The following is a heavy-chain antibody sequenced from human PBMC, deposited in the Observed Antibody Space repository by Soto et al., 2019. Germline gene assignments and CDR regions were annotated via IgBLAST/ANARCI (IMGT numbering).Heavy chain of an antibody. V-gene: IGHV1-2*04. J-gene: IGHJ6*02. Sequence: GASVKVSCKASGYTFTGYYMHWVRQAPGQGLEWMGWINPNSGGTNYAQKFQGWVTMTRDTSISTAYMELSRLRSDDTAVYYCARARIAVAGSNLYYYYGMDVWGQGTTVTVSS. CDR1: GYTFTGYY. CDR2: INPNSGGT. D-gene: IGHD6-19*01. CDR3: ARARIAVAGSNLYYYYGMDV.